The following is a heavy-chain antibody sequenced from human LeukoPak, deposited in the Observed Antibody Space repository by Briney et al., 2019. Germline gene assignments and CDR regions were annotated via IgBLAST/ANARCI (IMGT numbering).Heavy chain of an antibody. CDR3: ARANTVDFWSGYQGDYYYYMDV. J-gene: IGHJ6*03. V-gene: IGHV1-18*01. CDR1: GYTFTSYG. CDR2: ISAYNGNT. D-gene: IGHD3-3*01. Sequence: ASVKVSCKASGYTFTSYGISWVRQAPGQGLEWMGWISAYNGNTNYAQKLQGRVTMTTDTSTSTAYMELRSLRSDDTAVYYCARANTVDFWSGYQGDYYYYMDVWGKGTTVTVSS.